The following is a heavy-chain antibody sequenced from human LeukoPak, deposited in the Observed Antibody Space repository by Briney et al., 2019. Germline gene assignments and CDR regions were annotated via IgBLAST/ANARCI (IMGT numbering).Heavy chain of an antibody. V-gene: IGHV3-23*01. D-gene: IGHD3-22*01. CDR1: GFTFSSYA. CDR3: ARPGVSYYDSSGYYDY. J-gene: IGHJ4*02. CDR2: ISGSGGRT. Sequence: PGGSLRLSCAASGFTFSSYAMSWVRQAPGKGPEGVSAISGSGGRTYYADSVKGRFTISRDNSKNTLYLQMNSLRAEDTAVYYCARPGVSYYDSSGYYDYWGQGTLVTVSS.